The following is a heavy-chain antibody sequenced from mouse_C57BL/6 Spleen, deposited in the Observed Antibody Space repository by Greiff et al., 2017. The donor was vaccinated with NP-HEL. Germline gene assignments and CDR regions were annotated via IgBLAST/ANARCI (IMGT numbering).Heavy chain of an antibody. CDR2: ISYDGSN. J-gene: IGHJ1*03. D-gene: IGHD1-1*01. CDR1: GYSITSGYY. CDR3: ASGGLLRYFDV. V-gene: IGHV3-6*01. Sequence: EVQLQESGPGLVKPSQSLSLTCSVTGYSITSGYYWNWIRQFPGNKLEWMGYISYDGSNNYNPSLKNRISITRDTSKNQFFLKLNSVTTEDTATYYCASGGLLRYFDVWGTGTTVTVSS.